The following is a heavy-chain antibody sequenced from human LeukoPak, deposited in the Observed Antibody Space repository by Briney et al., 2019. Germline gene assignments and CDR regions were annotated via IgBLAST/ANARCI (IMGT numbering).Heavy chain of an antibody. J-gene: IGHJ5*02. Sequence: SETLTLTCAVYGGSFSGYCWSWIRQPPGKGLECIGEINHSGSTNYNPSLKSRVTISVDTSKNQFSLKLSSVTAADTAVYYCARGRPGYNYYDSSGYTYWFDPWGQRTLVTVSS. V-gene: IGHV4-34*01. D-gene: IGHD3-22*01. CDR1: GGSFSGYC. CDR2: INHSGST. CDR3: ARGRPGYNYYDSSGYTYWFDP.